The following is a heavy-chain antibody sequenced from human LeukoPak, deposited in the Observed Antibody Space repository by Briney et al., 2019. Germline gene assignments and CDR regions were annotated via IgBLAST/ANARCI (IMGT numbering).Heavy chain of an antibody. V-gene: IGHV4-59*08. CDR2: IYYSGST. J-gene: IGHJ4*02. CDR3: ACLDGFGTNVIDY. Sequence: SETLSLTCTVSGGSISSYYWSWIRQPPGKGLEWIGYIYYSGSTNYNPSLKSRVTISVDTSKNQFSLKLSSVTAADTAVYYCACLDGFGTNVIDYWGQGTLVTVSS. CDR1: GGSISSYY. D-gene: IGHD3-10*01.